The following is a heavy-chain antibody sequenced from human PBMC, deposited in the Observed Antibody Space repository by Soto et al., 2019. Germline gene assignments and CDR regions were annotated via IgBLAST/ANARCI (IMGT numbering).Heavy chain of an antibody. D-gene: IGHD5-18*01. J-gene: IGHJ6*02. Sequence: GEARKISCAGSGYSFTSCWIGWVRQMPGKGLEWMGIIYPGDSDTRYSTSFQGQVTISADTSISTAYLQWSSLKASDTAMYYCARFAMVSYSSYGMDVWGPGTTVTVS. CDR2: IYPGDSDT. CDR1: GYSFTSCW. V-gene: IGHV5-51*01. CDR3: ARFAMVSYSSYGMDV.